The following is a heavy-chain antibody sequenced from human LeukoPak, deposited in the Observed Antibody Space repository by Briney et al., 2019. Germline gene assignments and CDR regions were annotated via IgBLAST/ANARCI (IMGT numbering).Heavy chain of an antibody. D-gene: IGHD1-20*01. Sequence: SETLSLTCAVYGGSFSGYYWSWIRQPPGKGLGWIGEINHSGSTNYNPSLNSRVTISVDTSKNQFSLKLSSVTAADTAVYYCAATYNWNPFDYWGQGTLVTVSS. CDR1: GGSFSGYY. CDR3: AATYNWNPFDY. J-gene: IGHJ4*02. CDR2: INHSGST. V-gene: IGHV4-34*01.